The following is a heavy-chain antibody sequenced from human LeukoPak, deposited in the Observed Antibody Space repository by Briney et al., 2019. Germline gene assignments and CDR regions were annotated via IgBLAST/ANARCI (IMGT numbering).Heavy chain of an antibody. CDR1: GGSFSGYY. CDR3: ARKGDSSGYYYGIYWYFDL. Sequence: PSETLSLTCAVYGGSFSGYYWSWIRQPPGKGLEWIGEINHSGSTNYNPSLKSRVTISVDTSKNQFSLKLSSVTAADTAVYYCARKGDSSGYYYGIYWYFDLWGRGTLVTVSS. CDR2: INHSGST. J-gene: IGHJ2*01. V-gene: IGHV4-34*01. D-gene: IGHD3-22*01.